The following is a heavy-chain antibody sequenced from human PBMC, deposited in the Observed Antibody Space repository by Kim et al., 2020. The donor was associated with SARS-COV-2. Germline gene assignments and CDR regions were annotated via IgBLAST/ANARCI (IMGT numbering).Heavy chain of an antibody. J-gene: IGHJ4*02. V-gene: IGHV6-1*01. CDR2: N. CDR3: ARITGGSPDY. D-gene: IGHD2-8*02. Sequence: NNYAVSVKSRITINPDTSKNQFSLQRNSVTPEDTAVYYCARITGGSPDYWGQGTLVTVSS.